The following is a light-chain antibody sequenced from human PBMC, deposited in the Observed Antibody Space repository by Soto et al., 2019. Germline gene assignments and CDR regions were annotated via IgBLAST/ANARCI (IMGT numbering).Light chain of an antibody. J-gene: IGKJ3*01. CDR3: QHYSSTLRIVT. CDR1: QSISSY. Sequence: DIQMTQSPSSLSASVGDRVTITCRASQSISSYLNWYQQKPGKAPKLLIYAASSLQSGVPSRFSGSGSGTDFTLTISSLQPEDFATYYCQHYSSTLRIVTFGPGTKVDIK. V-gene: IGKV1-39*01. CDR2: AAS.